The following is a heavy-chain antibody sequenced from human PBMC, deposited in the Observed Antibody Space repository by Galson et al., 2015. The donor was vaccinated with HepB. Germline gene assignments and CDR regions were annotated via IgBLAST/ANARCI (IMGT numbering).Heavy chain of an antibody. J-gene: IGHJ4*02. V-gene: IGHV3-74*01. D-gene: IGHD1/OR15-1a*01. CDR3: IRDANIEASGKLYDY. CDR2: IDSDGSST. Sequence: SLRLSCAASGFTFGSYWMHWVRQAPGKGLVWVSRIDSDGSSTIYADSVKGRFTVSRDNGKNTLYLQMSGLRAEDTAMYYCIRDANIEASGKLYDYWGQGTLVTVSS. CDR1: GFTFGSYW.